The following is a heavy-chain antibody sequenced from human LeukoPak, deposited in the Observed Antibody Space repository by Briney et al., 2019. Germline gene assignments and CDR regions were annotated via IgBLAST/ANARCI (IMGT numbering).Heavy chain of an antibody. CDR2: ISGSGDTT. Sequence: GGSLRLSCAASGFTFSTYAMSWLRQAPGKGLDGVSAISGSGDTTFYADSVKGRFTISRDNSKNTLYLQMNSLRAEDTTVYYCAKHPPSDYYDNSVLRGIWGQGTLVTVSS. CDR1: GFTFSTYA. J-gene: IGHJ3*02. D-gene: IGHD3-22*01. V-gene: IGHV3-23*01. CDR3: AKHPPSDYYDNSVLRGI.